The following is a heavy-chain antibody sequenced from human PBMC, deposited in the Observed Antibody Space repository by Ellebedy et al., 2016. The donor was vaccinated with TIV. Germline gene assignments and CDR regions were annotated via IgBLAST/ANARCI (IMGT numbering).Heavy chain of an antibody. CDR1: GGSISSYY. J-gene: IGHJ6*02. D-gene: IGHD3-22*01. V-gene: IGHV4-59*01. CDR3: ARGGYLEITMIGGGVGGMDV. CDR2: IYYSGST. Sequence: MPSETLSLTCTVSGGSISSYYRSWIRQPPGKGLEWIGYIYYSGSTNYNPSLTSRVTISVDTPKNQFSLKLSSVTAADTAVYYCARGGYLEITMIGGGVGGMDVWGQGTTVTVSS.